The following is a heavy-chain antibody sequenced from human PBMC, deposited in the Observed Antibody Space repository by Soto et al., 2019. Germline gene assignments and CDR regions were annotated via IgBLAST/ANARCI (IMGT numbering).Heavy chain of an antibody. V-gene: IGHV3-21*01. CDR3: ARDTVTTKYYFDY. CDR1: GFTFSSYS. J-gene: IGHJ4*02. Sequence: GESLKISCAASGFTFSSYSMNWVRQAPGKGLEWVSSISSSSSYIYYADSVKGRFTISRDNAKNSLYLQMNSLRAEDTAVYYCARDTVTTKYYFDYWGQGTLVTVSS. CDR2: ISSSSSYI. D-gene: IGHD4-17*01.